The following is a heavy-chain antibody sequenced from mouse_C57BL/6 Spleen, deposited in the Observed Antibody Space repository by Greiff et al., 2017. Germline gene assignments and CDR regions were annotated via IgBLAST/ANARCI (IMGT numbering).Heavy chain of an antibody. CDR2: IYPRSGNT. V-gene: IGHV1-81*01. Sequence: QVQLQQSGAELARPGASVKLSCKAFGYTFTSYGISWVKQRTGQGLEWIGEIYPRSGNTYYNEKFKGKATLTADKSSSTAYMELRSLTSEDSAVYFWARKGARGDFDYWGRGTTLTVSS. CDR3: ARKGARGDFDY. CDR1: GYTFTSYG. J-gene: IGHJ2*01.